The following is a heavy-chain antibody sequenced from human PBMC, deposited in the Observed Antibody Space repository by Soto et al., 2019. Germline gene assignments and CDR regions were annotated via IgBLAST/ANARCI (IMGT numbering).Heavy chain of an antibody. D-gene: IGHD6-19*01. CDR1: GITVSSNY. Sequence: EGSRRRSGAACGITVSSNYMSCARLAPGKRLAWVPVLYCGGRTPDAYSVKGRFTIFRAESKNTLNLQMNSLRAANPAVSYCASPGYSSGGDTRYYYGMDVWGHVTRVTV. J-gene: IGHJ6*02. CDR2: LYCGGRT. V-gene: IGHV3-53*01. CDR3: ASPGYSSGGDTRYYYGMDV.